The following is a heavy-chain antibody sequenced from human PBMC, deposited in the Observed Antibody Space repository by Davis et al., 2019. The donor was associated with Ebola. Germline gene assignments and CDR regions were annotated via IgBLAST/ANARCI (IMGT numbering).Heavy chain of an antibody. CDR2: IKQDGSEK. V-gene: IGHV3-7*03. Sequence: GGSLRLSCAASGFTFSSYGMHWVRQAPGKGLEWVANIKQDGSEKYYVDSVKGRFTISRDNAKNSLYLQMNSLRAEDTAVYYCAKDYQRRSSGTWPIDYWGQGTLVTVSS. D-gene: IGHD6-25*01. CDR1: GFTFSSYG. J-gene: IGHJ4*02. CDR3: AKDYQRRSSGTWPIDY.